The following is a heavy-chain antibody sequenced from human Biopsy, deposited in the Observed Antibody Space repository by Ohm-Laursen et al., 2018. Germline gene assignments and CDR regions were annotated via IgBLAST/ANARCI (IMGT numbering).Heavy chain of an antibody. CDR1: GGSIISYY. D-gene: IGHD3-22*01. CDR3: ARDRGYYSDRTVPGYFDL. Sequence: SETLSLTCGVSGGSIISYYWNWIRQPPGKGLQWIGYVYYTGSTDYNPSLQSRVTISVDTSKNHFSLRLRSVTPADTAIYYCARDRGYYSDRTVPGYFDLWGRGTLVTVSS. V-gene: IGHV4-59*01. CDR2: VYYTGST. J-gene: IGHJ2*01.